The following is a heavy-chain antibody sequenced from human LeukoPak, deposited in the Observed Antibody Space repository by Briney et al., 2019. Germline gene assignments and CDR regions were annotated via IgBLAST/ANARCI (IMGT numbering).Heavy chain of an antibody. Sequence: GGSLTLSCAASRFSFRDFWMTWVRQAPGKGLEWVANINQGGGVKYYVDSVKGRFTISRDDTESSLYVQINSLRDEDTAVYYCARFGYSGWNLENWGQGTLVTVSS. V-gene: IGHV3-7*02. J-gene: IGHJ4*02. CDR1: RFSFRDFW. D-gene: IGHD5-12*01. CDR2: INQGGGVK. CDR3: ARFGYSGWNLEN.